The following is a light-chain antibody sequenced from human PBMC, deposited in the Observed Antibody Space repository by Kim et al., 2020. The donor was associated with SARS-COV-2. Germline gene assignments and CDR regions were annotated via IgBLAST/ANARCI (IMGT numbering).Light chain of an antibody. V-gene: IGLV2-14*04. J-gene: IGLJ1*01. CDR2: DGS. Sequence: GQSITISCTGTSSYVGGYNYAPWYQQHPGKAPILMIYDGSKRLSVVSNRFSGSKSGNTASLTISGLQAEDEADYCCSSYTSSSTYVFGTGTKVTVL. CDR3: SSYTSSSTYV. CDR1: SSYVGGYNY.